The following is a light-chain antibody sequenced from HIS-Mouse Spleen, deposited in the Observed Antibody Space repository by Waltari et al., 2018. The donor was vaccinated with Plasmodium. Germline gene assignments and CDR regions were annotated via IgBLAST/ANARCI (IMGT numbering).Light chain of an antibody. Sequence: DIQMTQSPSSLSASVGDRVTIICRASQSISSYLNCYQQKPGKAPKLLIYAASSLQSGVPSRFSGSGSGTDFTLTISSLQPEDFATYYCQQSYSTWTFGQGTKVEIK. CDR1: QSISSY. CDR2: AAS. V-gene: IGKV1-39*01. CDR3: QQSYSTWT. J-gene: IGKJ1*01.